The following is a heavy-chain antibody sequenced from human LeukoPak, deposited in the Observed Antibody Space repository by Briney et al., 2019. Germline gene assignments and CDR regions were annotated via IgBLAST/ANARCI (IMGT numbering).Heavy chain of an antibody. CDR3: ARDAVVRDCSSTSCPPTY. J-gene: IGHJ4*02. Sequence: GRSLRLSCVASGFTFSHYAMHWVRQAPGKGLEWVTVISYDGTNKYYADSVKGRFTISRDNSKNTLYLQMNSLRTEDTAVYYCARDAVVRDCSSTSCPPTYWGQGTLVTVSS. D-gene: IGHD2-2*01. CDR1: GFTFSHYA. V-gene: IGHV3-30*04. CDR2: ISYDGTNK.